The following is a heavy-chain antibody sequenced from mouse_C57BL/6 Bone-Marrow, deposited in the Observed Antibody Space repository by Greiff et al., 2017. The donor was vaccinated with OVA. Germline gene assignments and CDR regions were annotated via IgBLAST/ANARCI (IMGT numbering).Heavy chain of an antibody. CDR2: INPSSGYT. J-gene: IGHJ3*01. Sequence: VQLQQSGAELARPGASVKMSCKASGYTFTSYTMHWVKQRPGQGLEWIGYINPSSGYTKYNQKFKDKATLTADKSSSTAYMQLSSLTSEDSAVYYCARRYYGSSYPAWFAYWGQGTLVTVSA. CDR1: GYTFTSYT. CDR3: ARRYYGSSYPAWFAY. V-gene: IGHV1-4*01. D-gene: IGHD1-1*01.